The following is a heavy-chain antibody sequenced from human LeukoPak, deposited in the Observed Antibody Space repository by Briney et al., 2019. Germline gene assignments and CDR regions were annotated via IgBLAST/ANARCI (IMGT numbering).Heavy chain of an antibody. V-gene: IGHV4-34*01. CDR3: ARETKYSSGWYDY. CDR1: GGSFSGYY. Sequence: SETLSLTCAVYGGSFSGYYWSWIRQPPGKGLEWIGEINHSGSTNYNPSLKSRVTISVDTSKNQFSLKLSSVTAADTAVYYCARETKYSSGWYDYWGQGTLITVSS. J-gene: IGHJ4*02. D-gene: IGHD6-19*01. CDR2: INHSGST.